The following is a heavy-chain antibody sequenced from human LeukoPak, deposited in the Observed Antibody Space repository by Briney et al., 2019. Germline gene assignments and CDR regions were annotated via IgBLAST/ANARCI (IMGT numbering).Heavy chain of an antibody. V-gene: IGHV3-23*01. J-gene: IGHJ4*02. CDR2: MVGGGST. D-gene: IGHD1-26*01. CDR1: GGSISSGGYY. Sequence: ETLSLTCTVSGGSISSGGYYWSWIRQAPGKGLEWVSGMVGGGSTYYADSVRGRFTISRDTSKSTLYLQMHSLRAEDTALYSCAKDKIVGDGRWEFDYWGKGTLVTASS. CDR3: AKDKIVGDGRWEFDY.